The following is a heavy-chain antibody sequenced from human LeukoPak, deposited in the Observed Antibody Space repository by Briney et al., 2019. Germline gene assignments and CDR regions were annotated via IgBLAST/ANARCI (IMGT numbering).Heavy chain of an antibody. V-gene: IGHV4-61*05. D-gene: IGHD5-24*01. J-gene: IGHJ6*03. Sequence: SETLSLTCTVSGGSISSSSYYWGWIRQPPGKGLEWIGYIYYSGSTNYNPSLKSRVTISVDTSKNQFSLKLSSVTAADTAVYYCARSRRKGWLPTSYYYYYMDVWGKGTTVTVSS. CDR1: GGSISSSSYY. CDR3: ARSRRKGWLPTSYYYYYMDV. CDR2: IYYSGST.